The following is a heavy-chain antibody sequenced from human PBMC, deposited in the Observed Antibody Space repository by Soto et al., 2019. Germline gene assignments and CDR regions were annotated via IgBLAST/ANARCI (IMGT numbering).Heavy chain of an antibody. CDR3: AREAAAGTSNWFDH. CDR1: GGTFSSYA. Sequence: SVKVSCKASGGTFSSYAISWVRQAPGQGLEWMGGIIPIFGTANYAQKFQGRVTITADESTSTAYMELSSLGSEDTAVYYCAREAAAGTSNWFDHWGQGTLVTVSS. V-gene: IGHV1-69*13. CDR2: IIPIFGTA. D-gene: IGHD6-13*01. J-gene: IGHJ5*02.